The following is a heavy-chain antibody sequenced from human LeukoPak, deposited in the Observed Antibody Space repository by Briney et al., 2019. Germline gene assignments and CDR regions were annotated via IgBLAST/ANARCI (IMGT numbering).Heavy chain of an antibody. Sequence: SGTLSLTCTVSGGSMNTYCWSWIRQPPGKGLEWIGYIYGNGSSNYNSSLKSRVTISVETSENQFSLKLSSVTAADTAVYYCARDWTDHGYFAYWGQGILDTVSS. J-gene: IGHJ4*02. CDR2: IYGNGSS. CDR1: GGSMNTYC. V-gene: IGHV4-59*01. CDR3: ARDWTDHGYFAY. D-gene: IGHD4-17*01.